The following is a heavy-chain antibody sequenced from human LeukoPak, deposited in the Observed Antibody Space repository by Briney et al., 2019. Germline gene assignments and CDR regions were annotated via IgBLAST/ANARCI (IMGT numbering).Heavy chain of an antibody. D-gene: IGHD2-15*01. Sequence: ASVKVSCKASGYTFTSYYMHWVRQAPGQGLEWMGIINPSGGSTSYAQKFQGRVTMTRDTSTSTVYMELSSLRSEDTAVYYCARDLGSVVVVAALVYWGQGTLVTVSS. CDR2: INPSGGST. CDR1: GYTFTSYY. CDR3: ARDLGSVVVVAALVY. J-gene: IGHJ4*02. V-gene: IGHV1-46*01.